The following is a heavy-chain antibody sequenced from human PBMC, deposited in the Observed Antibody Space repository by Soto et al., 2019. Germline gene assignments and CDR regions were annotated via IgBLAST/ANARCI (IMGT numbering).Heavy chain of an antibody. V-gene: IGHV4-39*01. J-gene: IGHJ4*02. CDR1: GGSISSSSYY. CDR2: IYYSGST. Sequence: SETLSLTCTVSGGSISSSSYYWGWIRQPPGKGLEWIGSIYYSGSTYYNPSLKSRVTISVDTSKNQFSLKLSSVTAADTAVYYCARSTVTFDYWGQGTLVTVSS. D-gene: IGHD4-17*01. CDR3: ARSTVTFDY.